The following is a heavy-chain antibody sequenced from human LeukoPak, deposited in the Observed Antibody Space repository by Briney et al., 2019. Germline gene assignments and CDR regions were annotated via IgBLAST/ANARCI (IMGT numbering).Heavy chain of an antibody. CDR3: ARALGRPRDY. V-gene: IGHV4-34*01. CDR2: INHSGGT. CDR1: GGSFSGYY. D-gene: IGHD7-27*01. J-gene: IGHJ4*02. Sequence: PSETLSLTCAVYGGSFSGYYWSWIRQPPGKGLEWIGEINHSGGTNYNPSLKSRVTISVDTSKNQFSLKLSSVTAADTAVYYCARALGRPRDYWGQGTLVTVSS.